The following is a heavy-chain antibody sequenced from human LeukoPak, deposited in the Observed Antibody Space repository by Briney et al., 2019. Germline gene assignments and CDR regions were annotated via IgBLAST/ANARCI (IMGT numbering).Heavy chain of an antibody. J-gene: IGHJ4*02. CDR3: AKDDTSGYYYVDY. V-gene: IGHV3-30*18. CDR1: GFTFSSYG. Sequence: HPGGSLRLSCAASGFTFSSYGMHWVRQAPGKGLEWVALIFYDGSNKYYADSVKGRFTVSRDDSKNTLYLQMNSLRAEDTAVYYCAKDDTSGYYYVDYWGQGALVTVSS. D-gene: IGHD3-22*01. CDR2: IFYDGSNK.